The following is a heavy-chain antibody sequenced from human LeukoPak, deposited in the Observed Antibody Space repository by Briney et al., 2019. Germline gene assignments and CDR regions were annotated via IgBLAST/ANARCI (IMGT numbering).Heavy chain of an antibody. J-gene: IGHJ5*02. CDR2: ISSSSSDT. V-gene: IGHV3-11*05. CDR1: GFTVNDYY. Sequence: GGSLRLSCAASGFTVNDYYMSWIRQAPGKGLEWVSYISSSSSDTNYADSVKGRFTISRDNAKNLLYLQMNSLRAEDTAVYYCARGRPAPPNWFDPWGQGTLVTVSS. CDR3: ARGRPAPPNWFDP.